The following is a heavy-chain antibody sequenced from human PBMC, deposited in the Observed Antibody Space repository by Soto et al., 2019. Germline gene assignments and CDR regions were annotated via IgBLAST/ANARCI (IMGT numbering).Heavy chain of an antibody. CDR1: GYTFTSYG. CDR2: ISAYNGNT. V-gene: IGHV1-18*04. J-gene: IGHJ6*02. D-gene: IGHD5-12*01. Sequence: QVQLVQSGAEVKKPGASVKVSCKASGYTFTSYGISWVRQAPGQGLEWMGWISAYNGNTNYAQKLQGRVTMTTDTSTSTAYMELMSLRSDDTAVYYCASYSGYDYYYYYGMDVWGQGTTVTVSS. CDR3: ASYSGYDYYYYYGMDV.